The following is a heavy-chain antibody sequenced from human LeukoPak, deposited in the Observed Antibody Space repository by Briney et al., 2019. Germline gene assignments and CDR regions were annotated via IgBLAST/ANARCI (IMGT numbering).Heavy chain of an antibody. D-gene: IGHD6-13*01. Sequence: GGSLRLSCAASGFTVSSNYMSWVRQAPGKGLEWVSVIYSGGSTYYADSVKGRFTISRDNSKNTLYLQMNSLRAEDTAVYYCAKEASGAGPYYYYGMDVWGQGTTVTVSS. CDR2: IYSGGST. J-gene: IGHJ6*02. CDR1: GFTVSSNY. V-gene: IGHV3-53*01. CDR3: AKEASGAGPYYYYGMDV.